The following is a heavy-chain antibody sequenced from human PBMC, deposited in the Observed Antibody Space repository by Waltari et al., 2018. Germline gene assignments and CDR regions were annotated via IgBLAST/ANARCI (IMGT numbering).Heavy chain of an antibody. D-gene: IGHD2-21*01. CDR2: INPNSGGT. CDR3: ARSEVVNYYMDV. V-gene: IGHV1-2*02. J-gene: IGHJ6*03. Sequence: QVQLVQSGAEVKKPGASVKVSCKASGYTFTGYYMHWVRQDPGQGLEWMGWINPNSGGTNYSQKFQGRVTMTRDTSNSTGYMELRRLRSDDTAVYYCARSEVVNYYMDVWGKGTTVTISS. CDR1: GYTFTGYY.